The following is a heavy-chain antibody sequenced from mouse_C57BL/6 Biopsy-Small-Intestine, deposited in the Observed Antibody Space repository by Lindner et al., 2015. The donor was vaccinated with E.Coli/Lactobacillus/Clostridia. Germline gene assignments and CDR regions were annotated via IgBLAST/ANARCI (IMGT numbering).Heavy chain of an antibody. CDR3: AKNYGDYLYYFDY. D-gene: IGHD2-13*01. CDR1: GFSLTSYA. CDR2: IWTGGGT. V-gene: IGHV2-9-1*01. Sequence: VQLQESGPGLVAPSQSLSITCTVSGFSLTSYAINWIRQPPGKGLEWLGVIWTGGGTNYNSALKSRLSISKDNSKSQVFLKMNSLQTDDTARYYCAKNYGDYLYYFDYWGQGTTLTVSS. J-gene: IGHJ2*01.